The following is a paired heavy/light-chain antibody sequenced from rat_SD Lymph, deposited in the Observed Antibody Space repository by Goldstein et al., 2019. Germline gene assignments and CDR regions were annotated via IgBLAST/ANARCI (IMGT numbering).Light chain of an antibody. J-gene: IGKJ1*01. V-gene: IGKV2S23*01. Sequence: DVVLTQTPPTLSATIGQSVSISCRSSQSLLHSNGNTYLHWLLQRPGQSPQLLIYSVSRLESGVPNRFSGSGSGTDFTLKISGVEAEDLGVYYCVQGTHAPPTFGGGTKLELK. CDR2: SVS. CDR1: QSLLHSNGNTY. CDR3: VQGTHAPPT.
Heavy chain of an antibody. D-gene: IGHD4-4*01. CDR2: IKDKYSNYEA. CDR3: TGFFDY. V-gene: IGHV6-5*01. CDR1: GFTFSNTW. J-gene: IGHJ2*01. Sequence: EVQLVETGGGLVRPGSSLKLSCATSGFTFSNTWMNWVRQAPGKGLEWVALIKDKYSNYEANYAESVKGRFTISRDDSKSRVYLQMNTLRDQDTATYYCTGFFDYWGQGVMVTVSS.